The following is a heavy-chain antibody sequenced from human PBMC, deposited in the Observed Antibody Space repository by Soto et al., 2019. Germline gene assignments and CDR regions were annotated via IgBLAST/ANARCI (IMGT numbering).Heavy chain of an antibody. J-gene: IGHJ3*02. D-gene: IGHD2-15*01. CDR1: GGSISSGGYF. Sequence: QVQLQESGPGLVQPSQTLSLTCTVSGGSISSGGYFWSWIRQHPGKGLEWIGSIYYSGSTYCNPALERRITISVDTSKNQFSLKLSSVTAADTAVYYCARGVAIWGQGTMVTVSS. CDR2: IYYSGST. CDR3: ARGVAI. V-gene: IGHV4-31*03.